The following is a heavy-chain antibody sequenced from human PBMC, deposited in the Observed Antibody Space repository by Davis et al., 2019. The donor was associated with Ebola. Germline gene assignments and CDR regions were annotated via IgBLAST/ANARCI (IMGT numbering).Heavy chain of an antibody. CDR2: ISSSGTTI. V-gene: IGHV3-11*04. J-gene: IGHJ4*02. D-gene: IGHD4-11*01. Sequence: GGSLRLSCAASGFTFNDHYMSWIRQAPGKGLEWVSYISSSGTTIYYADSVKGRFTISRDNAKNSLYLQMNSLRDEDTAIYYCARGYSTFDYWGQGTLVTVSS. CDR1: GFTFNDHY. CDR3: ARGYSTFDY.